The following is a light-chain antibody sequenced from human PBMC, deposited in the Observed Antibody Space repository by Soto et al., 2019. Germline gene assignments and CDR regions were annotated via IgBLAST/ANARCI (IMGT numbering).Light chain of an antibody. J-gene: IGLJ1*01. CDR3: SSYVGTNSYV. CDR2: EVY. V-gene: IGLV2-8*01. CDR1: SSDVGGYNY. Sequence: QSVLTQPPSSSGSPGQSVTISCTGPSSDVGGYNYVSWYQHHPGKAPKLIIYEVYKRPSGVPDRFSGSKSGNTAALTVSGLQAEDEADYYCSSYVGTNSYVFGTGTKVT.